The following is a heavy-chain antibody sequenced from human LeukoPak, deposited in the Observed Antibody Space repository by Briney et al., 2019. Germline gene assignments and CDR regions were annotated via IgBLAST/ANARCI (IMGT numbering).Heavy chain of an antibody. Sequence: GGSLNLSCAASGFAVNSNYMSWVCQAAGKGLEWVSVINSGGSTFYADSVKGRFTISRDNSKNTVYLQMNSLRVENTAVYYCAKNTEYSYGTGGDNWDQGPLVTVTS. CDR3: AKNTEYSYGTGGDN. D-gene: IGHD5-18*01. J-gene: IGHJ4*02. CDR2: INSGGST. CDR1: GFAVNSNY. V-gene: IGHV3-53*01.